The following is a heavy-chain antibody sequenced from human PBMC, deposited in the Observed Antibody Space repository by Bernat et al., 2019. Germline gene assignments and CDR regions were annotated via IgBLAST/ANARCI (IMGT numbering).Heavy chain of an antibody. V-gene: IGHV3-43*02. CDR2: ISGDGGST. CDR3: AKDFAPSKTYYDFWSGYYPDY. J-gene: IGHJ4*02. CDR1: GFTFDDYA. Sequence: EVQLVESGGGVVQPGGSLRLSCAASGFTFDDYAMHWVRQAPGKGLEWVSLISGDGGSTYYADSVKGRFTISRDNSKNSLYLQMNSLRTEDTALYYFAKDFAPSKTYYDFWSGYYPDYWGQGTLVTVSS. D-gene: IGHD3-3*01.